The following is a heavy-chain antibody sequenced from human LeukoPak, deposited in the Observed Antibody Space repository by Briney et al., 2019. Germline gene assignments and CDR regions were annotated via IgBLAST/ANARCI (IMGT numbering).Heavy chain of an antibody. V-gene: IGHV1-18*01. CDR3: ARAILYDILTGTTDYYYFDY. J-gene: IGHJ4*02. D-gene: IGHD3-9*01. Sequence: ASVRVSCKASGYTFTSYGISWVRQAPGQGLEWMGWISAYNGNTNYAQKLQGRVTMTTDTSTSTAYMELRSLRSDDTAVYYCARAILYDILTGTTDYYYFDYWGQGTLVTVSS. CDR1: GYTFTSYG. CDR2: ISAYNGNT.